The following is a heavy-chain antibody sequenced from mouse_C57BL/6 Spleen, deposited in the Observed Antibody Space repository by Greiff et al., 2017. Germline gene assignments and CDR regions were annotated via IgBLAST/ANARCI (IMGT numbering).Heavy chain of an antibody. Sequence: VQLQQSGAELVRPGASVKLSCTASGFNIKGDYMHWVKQRPEQGLEWIGWIDPENGDTEYASKFQGKATIPADTSSNTAYRQLSSLTSEDTAVYYCTAYGYDVGFDYWGQGTTLTVSS. CDR3: TAYGYDVGFDY. CDR1: GFNIKGDY. V-gene: IGHV14-4*01. J-gene: IGHJ2*01. CDR2: IDPENGDT. D-gene: IGHD2-2*01.